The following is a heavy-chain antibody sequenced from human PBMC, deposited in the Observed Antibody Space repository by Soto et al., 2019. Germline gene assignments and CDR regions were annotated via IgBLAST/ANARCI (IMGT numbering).Heavy chain of an antibody. V-gene: IGHV3-23*01. Sequence: VGSLRLSCVASGFTISNYVMTWFRQAPGKGLEWVSASSNTGGRTYYADSVSGRFAISRDDSKNTVYLQMDSLRAEDTALYYCAKAVTGWPNWFAPWGQGTLVTVSS. J-gene: IGHJ5*02. CDR2: SSNTGGRT. D-gene: IGHD6-19*01. CDR1: GFTISNYV. CDR3: AKAVTGWPNWFAP.